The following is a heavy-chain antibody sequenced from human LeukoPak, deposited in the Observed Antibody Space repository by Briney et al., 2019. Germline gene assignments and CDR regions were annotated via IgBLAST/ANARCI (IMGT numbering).Heavy chain of an antibody. J-gene: IGHJ3*02. Sequence: GASVKVSCKASGYTFTSYYMHWMRQAPGQGLEWMGMINPSAGTTAYAEKFQGRVTLTRDTTTSTVYMALSSLRSEDTAVYYCARDPPQWLEVDDGFDIWGQGTMVTVSS. CDR2: INPSAGTT. CDR1: GYTFTSYY. D-gene: IGHD6-19*01. V-gene: IGHV1-46*01. CDR3: ARDPPQWLEVDDGFDI.